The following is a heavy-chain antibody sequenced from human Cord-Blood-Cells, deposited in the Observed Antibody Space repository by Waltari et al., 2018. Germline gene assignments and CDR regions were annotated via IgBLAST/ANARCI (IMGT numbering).Heavy chain of an antibody. V-gene: IGHV3-72*01. Sequence: EVQLVESGGGLVQPGGSLRLSCAASGFTFRDHYMDWVRQAPGKGLEWVGRTRNKANSYTTEYAASVKGRFTISRDDSKNSLYLQMNSLKTEDTAVYYCARSYYDSSGYYYYFDYWGQGTLVTVSS. D-gene: IGHD3-22*01. CDR2: TRNKANSYTT. CDR1: GFTFRDHY. J-gene: IGHJ4*02. CDR3: ARSYYDSSGYYYYFDY.